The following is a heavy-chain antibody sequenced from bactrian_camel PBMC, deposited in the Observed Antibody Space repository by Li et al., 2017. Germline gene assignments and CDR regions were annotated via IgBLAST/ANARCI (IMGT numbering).Heavy chain of an antibody. D-gene: IGHD3*01. CDR1: GFTYSNYC. CDR3: AAQRVCRYPWRAMSYTY. J-gene: IGHJ4*01. Sequence: DVQLVESGGGSVQAGGSLRLSCARSGFTYSNYCMGWFRRAPGKEREGVAGIDTDRRSPSYADSVKGRFTISEDNAKNTLYLQMNNLEPEDTAMYYCAAQRVCRYPWRAMSYTYRGQGTQVTVS. V-gene: IGHV3S42*01. CDR2: IDTDRRSP.